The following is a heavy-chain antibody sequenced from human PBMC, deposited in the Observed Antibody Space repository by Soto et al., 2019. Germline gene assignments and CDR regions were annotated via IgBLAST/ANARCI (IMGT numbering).Heavy chain of an antibody. V-gene: IGHV3-23*01. Sequence: DVQLLQSGGGLVQPGGSLTLSCAASRFIFSDYAMNWVRQAPGKGLEWVSSIGGSNTGIYYADSVKGRFIISRDNSKNTMYLQMNSLRDDDTAVYYCAKDAVSYNGKWDWFDSWGQGTLVTVSS. CDR2: IGGSNTGI. CDR3: AKDAVSYNGKWDWFDS. D-gene: IGHD1-26*01. J-gene: IGHJ5*01. CDR1: RFIFSDYA.